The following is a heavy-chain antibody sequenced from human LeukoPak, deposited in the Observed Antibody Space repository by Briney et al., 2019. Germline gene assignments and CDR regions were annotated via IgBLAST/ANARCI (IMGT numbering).Heavy chain of an antibody. D-gene: IGHD5-12*01. V-gene: IGHV3-64*02. CDR1: GFTFSSYA. J-gene: IGHJ6*03. Sequence: GGSLRLSCAASGFTFSSYAMHWVRQAPGKGLEYVSGISTNGGSTYYADSVKGRFTISRDNSKNTLFLQMGSLRAEDMAVYYCARDKGVATGSYYYYYMDVWGKGTTVTVSS. CDR2: ISTNGGST. CDR3: ARDKGVATGSYYYYYMDV.